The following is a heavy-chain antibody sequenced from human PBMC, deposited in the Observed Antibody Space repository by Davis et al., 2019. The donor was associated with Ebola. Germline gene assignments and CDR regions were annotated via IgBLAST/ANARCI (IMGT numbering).Heavy chain of an antibody. D-gene: IGHD3-16*01. V-gene: IGHV3-66*01. J-gene: IGHJ5*02. CDR3: ARDTALWGWFDP. Sequence: GESLKIPCAASGFTVSSNYMSWVRQVPGKGLEWVSVIYSGGSTYYADSVKGRFTISRDNSKNTLYLQMNSLRAEDTAVYYCARDTALWGWFDPWGQGSLVTVSS. CDR1: GFTVSSNY. CDR2: IYSGGST.